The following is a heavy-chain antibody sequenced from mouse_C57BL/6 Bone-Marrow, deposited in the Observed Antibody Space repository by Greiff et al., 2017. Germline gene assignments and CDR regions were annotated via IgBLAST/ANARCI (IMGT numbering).Heavy chain of an antibody. J-gene: IGHJ2*01. CDR2: IYPGGGYT. CDR3: ARNCGDY. V-gene: IGHV1-63*01. CDR1: GYTFTNYW. Sequence: QVQLKESGAELVRPGPSVKMSCKASGYTFTNYWIGWAKQRPGHGLEWIGDIYPGGGYTNYNEKFKGKATLTEDKSSSTAYMQFSSLTSEDSAIYCCARNCGDYWGQGTTLTVSS. D-gene: IGHD4-1*01.